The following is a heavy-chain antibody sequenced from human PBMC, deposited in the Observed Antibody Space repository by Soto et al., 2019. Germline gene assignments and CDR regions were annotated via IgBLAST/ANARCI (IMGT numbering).Heavy chain of an antibody. CDR2: ISAYNGNT. CDR1: GYTFTSYG. J-gene: IGHJ6*02. D-gene: IGHD6-13*01. CDR3: ASIAAAGVGGYYYYGMDV. Sequence: ASVKVSCKASGYTFTSYGISWVRQAPGQGLEWMGWISAYNGNTNYAQKLQGRVTMTTDTSTSTAYMELRSLRSDDTAVYYCASIAAAGVGGYYYYGMDVWGQGTTVTVS. V-gene: IGHV1-18*01.